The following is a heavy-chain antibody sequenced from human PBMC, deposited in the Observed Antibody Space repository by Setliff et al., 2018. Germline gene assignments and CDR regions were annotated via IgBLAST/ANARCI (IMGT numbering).Heavy chain of an antibody. CDR2: ISGSGGST. Sequence: QSGGSLRLSCAASGFTFSSYAMSWVRQAPGKGLEWVSAISGSGGSTYYADSVKGRFTISRDNSKNTLYLQMNSLRAEDTAVYYCASWAYYYDSSGYRGYWGQGTLVTVSS. V-gene: IGHV3-23*01. CDR1: GFTFSSYA. CDR3: ASWAYYYDSSGYRGY. D-gene: IGHD3-22*01. J-gene: IGHJ4*02.